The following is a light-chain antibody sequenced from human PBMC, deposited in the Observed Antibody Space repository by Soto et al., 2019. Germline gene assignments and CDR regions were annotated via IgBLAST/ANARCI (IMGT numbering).Light chain of an antibody. CDR1: QTITNN. J-gene: IGKJ1*01. CDR3: QQYNNWPPAT. Sequence: EIVMTQSPATLSVSPGERATLSYRASQTITNNLAWYQQKPGQAPRLLIYDASTRATGVPARFSGSGSGTEFTLTISSLQSEDFALYYCQQYNNWPPATFGQGTKVEIK. CDR2: DAS. V-gene: IGKV3-15*01.